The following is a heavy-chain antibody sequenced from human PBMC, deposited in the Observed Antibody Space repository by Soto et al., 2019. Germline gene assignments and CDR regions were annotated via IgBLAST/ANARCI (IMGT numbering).Heavy chain of an antibody. CDR1: GGSISSYY. CDR2: IYYSGST. J-gene: IGHJ6*03. D-gene: IGHD4-4*01. CDR3: ARRAPLHLHRPYYDSMDV. Sequence: QVQLQESGPGLVKPSETLSLTCTVSGGSISSYYWSWIRQPPGKGLEWIGYIYYSGSTNYNPSLKSRVTISVDTSKNPFPLKLSSVTAADTAVYYWARRAPLHLHRPYYDSMDVWGKGTTVTVSS. V-gene: IGHV4-59*01.